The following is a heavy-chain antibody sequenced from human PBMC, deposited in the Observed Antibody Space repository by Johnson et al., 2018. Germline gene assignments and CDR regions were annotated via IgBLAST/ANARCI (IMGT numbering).Heavy chain of an antibody. J-gene: IGHJ6*03. CDR3: AMARSGYSTYYDPTGYMDV. V-gene: IGHV4-34*01. Sequence: QVQLQESGGDLVKPGGSLRLSCAASGFPFSSYGMHWVRQAPGKGLEWIGEINHSGSTNYNPSLKSRVTISVDTSKNQFSLKLSCVTAADTAVYYCAMARSGYSTYYDPTGYMDVGGKGTTVTVSS. CDR2: INHSGST. CDR1: GFPFSSYG. D-gene: IGHD3-3*01.